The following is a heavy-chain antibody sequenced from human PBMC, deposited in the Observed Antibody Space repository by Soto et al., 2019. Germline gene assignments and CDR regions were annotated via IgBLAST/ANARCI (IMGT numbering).Heavy chain of an antibody. CDR2: ISYDGSNK. CDR3: AKERPTVTHSYYYGMDV. Sequence: QPGGSLRLSCAASGFTFSSYGMHWVRQAPGKGLEWVAVISYDGSNKYYADSVKGRFTISRDNSKNTLYLQMNSLRAEDTAVYYCAKERPTVTHSYYYGMDVWGQGTTVTVSS. D-gene: IGHD4-17*01. J-gene: IGHJ6*02. V-gene: IGHV3-30*18. CDR1: GFTFSSYG.